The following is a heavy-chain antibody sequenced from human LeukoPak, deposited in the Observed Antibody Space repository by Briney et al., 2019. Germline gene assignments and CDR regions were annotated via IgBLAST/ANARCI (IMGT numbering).Heavy chain of an antibody. CDR3: ARDRDSSSWSYYFDY. V-gene: IGHV3-30*04. Sequence: GGSLRLSCVASGFTFSSYSLHWVRQAPGKGLEWVAVISYDGSNKYYADSVKGRFTISRDNSKNTLYLQMNSLRAEDTAVYYCARDRDSSSWSYYFDYWGQGTLVTVSS. D-gene: IGHD6-13*01. J-gene: IGHJ4*02. CDR1: GFTFSSYS. CDR2: ISYDGSNK.